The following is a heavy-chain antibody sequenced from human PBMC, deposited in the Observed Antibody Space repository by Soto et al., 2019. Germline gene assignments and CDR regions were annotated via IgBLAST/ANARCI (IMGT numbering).Heavy chain of an antibody. CDR1: GGSISSIVDHFSNNY. V-gene: IGHV4-59*08. D-gene: IGHD3-10*01. J-gene: IGHJ6*02. Sequence: PSQTLSLSSSVVGGSISSIVDHFSNNYCSWIRLSPGKGLEWIGYISNIGFTRYNPSLKSRVSISVDTSKNQFSLKLTSVTAADTAVYYCTTQGFGGLHGLVDVWGQGTTVTVSS. CDR2: ISNIGFT. CDR3: TTQGFGGLHGLVDV.